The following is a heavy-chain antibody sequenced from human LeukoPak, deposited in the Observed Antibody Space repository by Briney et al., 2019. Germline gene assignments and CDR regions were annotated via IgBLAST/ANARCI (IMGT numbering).Heavy chain of an antibody. Sequence: SVKVSCKASGGTFSSYAISWVRRAPGQGLEWMGGIIPIFGTANYAQKFQGRVTITADESTSTAYMELSSLRSEDTAVYYCALWNDGYYYYYMDVWGKGTTVTVSS. CDR1: GGTFSSYA. CDR2: IIPIFGTA. V-gene: IGHV1-69*13. J-gene: IGHJ6*03. D-gene: IGHD1-1*01. CDR3: ALWNDGYYYYYMDV.